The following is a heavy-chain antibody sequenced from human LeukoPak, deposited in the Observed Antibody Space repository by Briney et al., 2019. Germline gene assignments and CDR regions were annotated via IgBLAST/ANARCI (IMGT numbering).Heavy chain of an antibody. J-gene: IGHJ6*03. Sequence: GGSLRLSCAASGFTFSSYAMSWVRQAPGKGLEWVSAISGSSGSTYYADSVKGRFTISRDNSKNTLYLQMNSLRAEDTAVYYCAKDWGLNVGPYYYYYYMDVWGKGTTVTVSS. D-gene: IGHD3-16*02. CDR2: ISGSSGST. CDR1: GFTFSSYA. CDR3: AKDWGLNVGPYYYYYYMDV. V-gene: IGHV3-23*01.